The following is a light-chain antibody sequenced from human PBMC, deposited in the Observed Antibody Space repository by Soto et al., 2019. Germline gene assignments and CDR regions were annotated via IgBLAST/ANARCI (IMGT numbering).Light chain of an antibody. CDR2: DAS. CDR3: QQRSNWPRT. V-gene: IGKV3-11*01. CDR1: QSVSSY. Sequence: EIVLTQSPATLSLSPGERATLSCRASQSVSSYLAWYQQKPGQAPRLVIYDASTRAAGTPARFSGSGSGTDFTLTISRLEREDFAVYDCQQRSNWPRTFGQGTKLEIK. J-gene: IGKJ2*01.